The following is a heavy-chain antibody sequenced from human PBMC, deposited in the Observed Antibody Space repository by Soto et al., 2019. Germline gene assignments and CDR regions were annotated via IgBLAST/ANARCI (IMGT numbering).Heavy chain of an antibody. CDR2: IKQDGSEK. V-gene: IGHV3-7*01. CDR3: ARDVLNHDFWGGYTQMGGMDV. D-gene: IGHD3-3*01. Sequence: GFLSLRGAAAGLSFSSYWMSWVRQAPGKGLELVANIKQDGSEKYYVDSVKGRFTISRDNAKNSLYLQMNSLRAEDTAVYYCARDVLNHDFWGGYTQMGGMDVWGQGTTVTVSS. CDR1: GLSFSSYW. J-gene: IGHJ6*02.